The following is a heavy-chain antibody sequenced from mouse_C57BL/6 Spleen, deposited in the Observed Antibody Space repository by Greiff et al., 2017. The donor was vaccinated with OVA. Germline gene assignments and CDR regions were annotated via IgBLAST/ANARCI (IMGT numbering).Heavy chain of an antibody. CDR3: ARDGSSYRYFDV. V-gene: IGHV1-64*01. D-gene: IGHD1-1*01. CDR1: GYTFTSYW. J-gene: IGHJ1*03. CDR2: IHPNSGST. Sequence: VQLQQSGAELVKPGASVKLSCKASGYTFTSYWMHWVKQRPGQGLEWIGMIHPNSGSTNYNEKFKSKATLTVDKSSSTAYMQLSSLTSEDSAVYYCARDGSSYRYFDVWGTGTTVTVSS.